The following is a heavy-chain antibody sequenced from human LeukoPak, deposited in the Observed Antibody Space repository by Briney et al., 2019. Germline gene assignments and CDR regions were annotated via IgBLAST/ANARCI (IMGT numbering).Heavy chain of an antibody. J-gene: IGHJ4*02. V-gene: IGHV4-30-2*06. CDR3: ARTVTTTHFEN. Sequence: SETLSLTCAVSGGSISSTGYSWSWIRQSPGRGLEWIGYIYHSGGTYYNPSLRSRVTISIVRSKNQFSLNLSSVTAADTAVYYCARTVTTTHFENWGQGILVTVSS. CDR1: GGSISSTGYS. CDR2: IYHSGGT. D-gene: IGHD4-11*01.